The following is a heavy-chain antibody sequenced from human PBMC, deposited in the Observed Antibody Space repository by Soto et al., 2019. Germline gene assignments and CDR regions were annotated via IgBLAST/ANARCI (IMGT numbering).Heavy chain of an antibody. CDR3: AKWKGGSGSGDWFDP. J-gene: IGHJ5*02. D-gene: IGHD3-10*01. CDR1: GDSISYYY. Sequence: QVQLQESGPGLVKPSETLSLTCTVSGDSISYYYWSWIRQPPGMGLEWIGYTHYSGSTKYNPSLKRRVTIAMATATNRFSLRLSSMTAADTAVYYCAKWKGGSGSGDWFDPWGQGILVTVSS. CDR2: THYSGST. V-gene: IGHV4-59*08.